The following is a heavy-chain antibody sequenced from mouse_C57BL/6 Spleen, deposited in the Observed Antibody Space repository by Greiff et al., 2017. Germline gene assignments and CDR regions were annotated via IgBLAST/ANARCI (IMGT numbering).Heavy chain of an antibody. CDR2: IYPGSGST. J-gene: IGHJ4*01. V-gene: IGHV1-55*01. CDR1: GYTFTSYW. D-gene: IGHD1-1*01. Sequence: QVQLQQPGAELVKPGASVKMSCKASGYTFTSYWITWVKQRPGQGLEWIGDIYPGSGSTNYNEKFKSMATLTVDTSSSTAYMQLSSLTSEDSAVYYCASEIYYYGSTNYYAMDYWGQGTSVTVSS. CDR3: ASEIYYYGSTNYYAMDY.